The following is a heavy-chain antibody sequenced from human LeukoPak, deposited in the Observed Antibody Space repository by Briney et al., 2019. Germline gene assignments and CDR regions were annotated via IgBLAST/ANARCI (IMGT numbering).Heavy chain of an antibody. CDR2: INHSGST. D-gene: IGHD6-19*01. Sequence: SETLSLTCAVYGGSFSGYYWSRIRQPPGKGLEWIGEINHSGSTNYNPSLKSRVTISVDTSKNQFSLKLSSVTAADTAVYYCATGSGWYPLGYWGQGTLVTVSS. CDR3: ATGSGWYPLGY. J-gene: IGHJ4*02. CDR1: GGSFSGYY. V-gene: IGHV4-34*01.